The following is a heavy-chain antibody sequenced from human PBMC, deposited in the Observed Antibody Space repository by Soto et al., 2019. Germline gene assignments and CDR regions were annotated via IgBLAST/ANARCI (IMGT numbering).Heavy chain of an antibody. CDR2: ISAYNGNT. CDR3: ASYREQLVLYGIAV. D-gene: IGHD6-13*01. Sequence: GASVKVSCKASGYTFTSYGISWVRQAPGQGLEWMGWISAYNGNTNYAQKFQGRVTMTTDTSTSTAYMELRSLRSDDTAVYYCASYREQLVLYGIAVWGQGTTVTVSS. V-gene: IGHV1-18*01. CDR1: GYTFTSYG. J-gene: IGHJ6*02.